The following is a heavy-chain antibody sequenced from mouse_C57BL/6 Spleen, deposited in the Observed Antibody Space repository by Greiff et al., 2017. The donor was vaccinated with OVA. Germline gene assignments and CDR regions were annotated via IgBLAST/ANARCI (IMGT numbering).Heavy chain of an antibody. CDR2: IWSGGST. CDR3: ASPGGSSPWFAY. CDR1: GFSLTSYG. Sequence: QVQLKESGPGLVQPSQSLSITCTVSGFSLTSYGVHWVRQSPGKGLEWLGVIWSGGSTDYNAAFISRLSISKDNSKSQVFFKMNSLQADDTAIYYCASPGGSSPWFAYWGQGTLVTVSA. D-gene: IGHD1-1*01. J-gene: IGHJ3*01. V-gene: IGHV2-2*01.